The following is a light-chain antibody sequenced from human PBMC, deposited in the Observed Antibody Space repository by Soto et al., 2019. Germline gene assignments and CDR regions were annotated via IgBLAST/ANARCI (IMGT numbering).Light chain of an antibody. CDR3: PQYNNWPFT. CDR1: QSVSSN. J-gene: IGKJ3*01. CDR2: GAS. V-gene: IGKV3-15*01. Sequence: EIVMTQSPATLSVSPGERATLSCRASQSVSSNLAWYQQKPGQAPRLLIYGASTRATGIPARFSGSGSGTEFTLTIRSLQSEDFAVYYCPQYNNWPFTFGPGTKVDIK.